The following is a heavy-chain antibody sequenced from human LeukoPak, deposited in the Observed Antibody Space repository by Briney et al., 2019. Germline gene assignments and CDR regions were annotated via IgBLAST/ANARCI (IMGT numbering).Heavy chain of an antibody. CDR2: IYYSGST. Sequence: SGTLSLTCTVSGGSISSSSYYWGWIRQPPGKGLEWIGSIYYSGSTYYNPSLKSRVTISVDTSKNQFSLKLSSVTAADTAVYYCASSRGDIAGNWGQGTMVTVSS. CDR1: GGSISSSSYY. CDR3: ASSRGDIAGN. V-gene: IGHV4-39*01. J-gene: IGHJ3*01. D-gene: IGHD6-13*01.